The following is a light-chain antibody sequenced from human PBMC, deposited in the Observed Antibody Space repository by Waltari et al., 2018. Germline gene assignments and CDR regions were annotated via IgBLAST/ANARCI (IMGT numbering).Light chain of an antibody. CDR2: DDS. CDR1: SVGSES. CDR3: QLWDGITDHWV. V-gene: IGLV3-21*02. J-gene: IGLJ3*02. Sequence: SHVLTQPPSVSVAPGQTAKITCVGNSVGSESVHWYQQKSGRAPEVVVYDDSARPSGITERMSGAKSGNTATLTIARVEAGDEADYYCQLWDGITDHWVFGGGTKVTVL.